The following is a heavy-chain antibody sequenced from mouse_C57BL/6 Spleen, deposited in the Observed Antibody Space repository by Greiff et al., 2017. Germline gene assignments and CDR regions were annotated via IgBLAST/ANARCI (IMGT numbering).Heavy chain of an antibody. J-gene: IGHJ1*03. CDR1: GFTFSDYG. D-gene: IGHD1-1*02. V-gene: IGHV5-17*01. CDR3: ARGSPGYFDV. Sequence: VQLKESGGGLVKPGGSLKLSCAASGFTFSDYGMHWVRQAPEKGLEWVAYISSGSSTIYYADTVKGRFTISRDNAKNTLFLQMTSLRSEDTAMYYCARGSPGYFDVWGTGTTVTVSS. CDR2: ISSGSSTI.